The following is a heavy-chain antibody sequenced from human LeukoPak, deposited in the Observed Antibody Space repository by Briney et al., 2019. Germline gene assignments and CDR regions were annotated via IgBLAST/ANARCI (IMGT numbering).Heavy chain of an antibody. J-gene: IGHJ5*02. CDR1: GGSFSGYY. Sequence: SETLSLTCAVYGGSFSGYYWSWIRQPPGKGLEWIGEINHSGSTNYNPSLKSRVTISVDTSKNQFSLKLSSVTAADTAVYYCARGHDYMIDHWGQGTLVTVSS. CDR3: ARGHDYMIDH. D-gene: IGHD4-11*01. CDR2: INHSGST. V-gene: IGHV4-34*01.